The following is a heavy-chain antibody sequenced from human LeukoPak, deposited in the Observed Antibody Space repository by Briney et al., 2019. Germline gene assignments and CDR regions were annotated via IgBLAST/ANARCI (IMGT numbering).Heavy chain of an antibody. Sequence: PGGSLRLSCAASGFTFSSYAMIWLPQAPGKGLEWVSAISGSGGSTYYADSVKGRFTISRDNSKNTLYLQMNSLRTEDTAVYYCARGGTMYYGSGNFDHWGQGTLVTVSS. CDR3: ARGGTMYYGSGNFDH. D-gene: IGHD3-10*01. V-gene: IGHV3-23*01. CDR2: ISGSGGST. J-gene: IGHJ4*02. CDR1: GFTFSSYA.